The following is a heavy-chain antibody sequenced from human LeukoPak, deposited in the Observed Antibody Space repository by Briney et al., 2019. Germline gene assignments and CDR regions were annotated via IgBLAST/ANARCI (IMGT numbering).Heavy chain of an antibody. CDR1: GYTFTSYY. D-gene: IGHD3-10*01. Sequence: ASVKVSCKASGYTFTSYYMHWVRQAPGQGLEWKGIINPSGGSTSYAQKFQGRVTMTRDMSTSTVYMELSSLRSEDTAVYYCARASGGIRGYFDYWGQGTLVTVSS. CDR2: INPSGGST. J-gene: IGHJ4*02. CDR3: ARASGGIRGYFDY. V-gene: IGHV1-46*01.